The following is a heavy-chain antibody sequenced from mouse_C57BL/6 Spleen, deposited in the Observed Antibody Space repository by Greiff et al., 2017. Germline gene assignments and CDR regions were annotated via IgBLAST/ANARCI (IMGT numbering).Heavy chain of an antibody. Sequence: QVQLQQSGPELVKPGASVKISCKASGYAFSSSWMNWVKQRPGKGLEWIGRIYPGDGDTNYNGKFKGKATLTADKSSSTAYMQLSSLTSEDSAVYFCARSEYDYDVGYFYVWGTGTTVTVSS. J-gene: IGHJ1*03. D-gene: IGHD2-4*01. CDR1: GYAFSSSW. CDR3: ARSEYDYDVGYFYV. V-gene: IGHV1-82*01. CDR2: IYPGDGDT.